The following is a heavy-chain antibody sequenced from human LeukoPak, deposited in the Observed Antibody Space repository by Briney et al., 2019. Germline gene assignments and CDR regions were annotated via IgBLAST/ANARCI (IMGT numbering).Heavy chain of an antibody. CDR3: ARGTGSHSSSMGV. CDR1: GYSISSGYY. J-gene: IGHJ6*02. V-gene: IGHV4-38-2*02. Sequence: PSETLSLTCTVSGYSISSGYYWGWIRQPPGKGLEWIGSIYHTGSTYYNPSLKSRVTISVDTSKNQFSLKLTSVTAADTAVYYCARGTGSHSSSMGVWGQGTTVTVSS. CDR2: IYHTGST. D-gene: IGHD1-1*01.